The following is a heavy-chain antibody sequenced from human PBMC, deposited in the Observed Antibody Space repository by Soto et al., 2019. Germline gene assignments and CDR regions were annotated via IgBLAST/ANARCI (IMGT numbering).Heavy chain of an antibody. CDR3: ARDPSGDYDILTGYKTFDY. V-gene: IGHV4-4*02. J-gene: IGHJ4*02. CDR1: GGSISSSNW. CDR2: IYHSGST. D-gene: IGHD3-9*01. Sequence: QVQLQESGPGLVKPSGTLSLTCAVSGGSISSSNWWSWVRQPPGKGLEWIGEIYHSGSTNYNPSLKSRVTISVDKSKNQFSLKLSSVTAADTAVYYCARDPSGDYDILTGYKTFDYWGQGTLVTVSS.